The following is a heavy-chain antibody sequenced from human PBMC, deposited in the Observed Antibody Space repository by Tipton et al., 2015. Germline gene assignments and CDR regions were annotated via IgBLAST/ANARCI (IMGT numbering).Heavy chain of an antibody. CDR3: ARNYYHTTGLEY. J-gene: IGHJ4*02. CDR2: INPHSGGT. D-gene: IGHD3-22*01. CDR1: GFTFTGYY. Sequence: QSGPEVKKPGASMKVSCKASGFTFTGYYMHWVRQAPGLGLEWMGWINPHSGGTSYAQKFQGRVTMTRDTSMSTAYMELSRLRSDDTAVYYCARNYYHTTGLEYWGQGTLVTVSS. V-gene: IGHV1-2*02.